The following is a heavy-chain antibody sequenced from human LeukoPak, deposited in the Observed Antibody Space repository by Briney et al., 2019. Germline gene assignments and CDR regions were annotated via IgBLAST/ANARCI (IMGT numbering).Heavy chain of an antibody. CDR3: ARDGGAAAMFWFDP. CDR1: GFTFSSYS. J-gene: IGHJ5*02. V-gene: IGHV3-21*01. Sequence: GGSLRLSCAASGFTFSSYSMNWVRQAPGKGLEWVSSISSSSSYIYYADSVKGRFTISRDDAKNSLYLQMNSLRAEDTAVYYCARDGGAAAMFWFDPWGQGTLVTVSS. D-gene: IGHD2-2*01. CDR2: ISSSSSYI.